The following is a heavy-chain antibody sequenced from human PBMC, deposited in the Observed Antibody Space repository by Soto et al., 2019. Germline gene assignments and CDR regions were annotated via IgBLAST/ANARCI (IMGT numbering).Heavy chain of an antibody. J-gene: IGHJ4*02. Sequence: SETLSLTCTVSGGSISSSSYAWSWNRQPPGKGLEWIGYIYHSGSTYYNPSLKSRVTISVDRSKNQFSLKLSSVTAADTAVYYCAGGIAARPLGYWGQGTLVTVSS. CDR1: GGSISSSSYA. CDR2: IYHSGST. CDR3: AGGIAARPLGY. D-gene: IGHD6-6*01. V-gene: IGHV4-30-2*01.